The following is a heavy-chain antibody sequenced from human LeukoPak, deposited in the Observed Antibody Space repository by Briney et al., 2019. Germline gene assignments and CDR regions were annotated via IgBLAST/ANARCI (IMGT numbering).Heavy chain of an antibody. CDR1: GYTFTGYY. V-gene: IGHV1-2*02. CDR3: ARVRVGGTANWFDP. CDR2: INPNSGGT. D-gene: IGHD1-26*01. J-gene: IGHJ5*02. Sequence: ASVKVSCKACGYTFTGYYMHWVRQAPGQGLEWMGWINPNSGGTNYAQKFQGRVTMTRDTSISTAYMELSRLRSDDTAVYYRARVRVGGTANWFDPWGQGTLVTVSS.